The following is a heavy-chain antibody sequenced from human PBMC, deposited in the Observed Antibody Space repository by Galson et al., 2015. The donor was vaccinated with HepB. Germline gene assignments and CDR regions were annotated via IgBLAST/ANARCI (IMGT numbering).Heavy chain of an antibody. Sequence: SETLSLTCAVYGGSFSGYYWSWIRQPPGKGLEWIGEINHSGSTNYNPSLKSRVTISVDTSKNQFSLKLSSVTAADTAVYYCASWYQGIAAAGFDPWGPGTLVTVSS. CDR2: INHSGST. V-gene: IGHV4-34*01. CDR3: ASWYQGIAAAGFDP. CDR1: GGSFSGYY. J-gene: IGHJ5*02. D-gene: IGHD6-13*01.